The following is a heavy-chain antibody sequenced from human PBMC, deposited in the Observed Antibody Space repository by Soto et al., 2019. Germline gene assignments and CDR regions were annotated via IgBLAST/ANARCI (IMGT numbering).Heavy chain of an antibody. CDR1: GFTFSSYS. D-gene: IGHD3-9*01. CDR2: ISSSSSYI. J-gene: IGHJ4*02. V-gene: IGHV3-21*01. Sequence: GGSLRLSCAASGFTFSSYSMNWVRQAPGKGLEWVSSISSSSSYIYYADSVKGRFTISRDNAKNSLYLQMXGLRAEDTAVYYCAREFYDILTGYYRFDYWGQGTLVTVSS. CDR3: AREFYDILTGYYRFDY.